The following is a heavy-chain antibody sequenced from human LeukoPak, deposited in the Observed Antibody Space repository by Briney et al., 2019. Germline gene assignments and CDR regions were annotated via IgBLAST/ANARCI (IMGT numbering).Heavy chain of an antibody. D-gene: IGHD5-24*01. V-gene: IGHV5-51*01. CDR3: ARDQNQDGYNTFDS. CDR2: IYPGDSDT. Sequence: GESLKISCKGSGYNFANYWIGWVRQMPGKGLEWMGIIYPGDSDTTYSPSFQGQVTISADKSISTAYLQWSSLKASDTAMYYCARDQNQDGYNTFDSWGQGTLVTVSS. J-gene: IGHJ4*02. CDR1: GYNFANYW.